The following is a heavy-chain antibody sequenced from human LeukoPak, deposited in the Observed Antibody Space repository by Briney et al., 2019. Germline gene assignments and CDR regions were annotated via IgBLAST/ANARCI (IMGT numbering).Heavy chain of an antibody. D-gene: IGHD3-22*01. Sequence: PSETLSLTCTVSGGSISSSSYYWGWIRQPPGKGLEWIGSIYYGGSTYYNPSLKSRVTISVDTSKNQFSLKLSSVTAADTAVYYCARAYDSTEKGDWDAFDIWGQGTMVTVSS. J-gene: IGHJ3*02. CDR3: ARAYDSTEKGDWDAFDI. CDR2: IYYGGST. V-gene: IGHV4-39*01. CDR1: GGSISSSSYY.